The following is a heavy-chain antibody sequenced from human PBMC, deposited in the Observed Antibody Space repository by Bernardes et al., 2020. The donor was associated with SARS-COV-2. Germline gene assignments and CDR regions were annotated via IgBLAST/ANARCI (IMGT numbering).Heavy chain of an antibody. Sequence: SETLSLTCSVPGDSIRTTTYWAWLRQSPGKGLEWVGSIYYSGTPYSNPSNPSLSSRVTMSIDPPKGQFSLHLKSVTAADTGIYYCARALGPERFFESWGRGMRVTVSS. J-gene: IGHJ5*01. CDR1: GDSIRTTTY. V-gene: IGHV4-39*07. CDR2: IYYSGTP. D-gene: IGHD7-27*01. CDR3: ARALGPERFFES.